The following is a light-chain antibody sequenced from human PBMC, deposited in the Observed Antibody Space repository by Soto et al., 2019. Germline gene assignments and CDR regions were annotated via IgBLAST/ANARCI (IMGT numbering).Light chain of an antibody. CDR3: QQYNSYTCT. CDR1: QSISSW. V-gene: IGKV1-5*03. CDR2: KAS. J-gene: IGKJ5*01. Sequence: DIQMTQSPSTLSASVGCRFTISCLASQSISSWLAWYQQKPGKAPNLLIYKASYLESGVPSRFSGSGSGTEFTLTISNPQNDDFATYYCQQYNSYTCTFGQGTRLEIK.